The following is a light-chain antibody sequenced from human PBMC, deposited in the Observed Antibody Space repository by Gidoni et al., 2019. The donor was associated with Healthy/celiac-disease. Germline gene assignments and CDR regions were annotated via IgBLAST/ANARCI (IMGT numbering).Light chain of an antibody. Sequence: QSVLPQPPSASGTPGQRVTISCSGSSSNIGSNTVNWYQQLPGTAPKLLIYSNNQRPSGVPDRFSGSKSGTSAALAISGLQSESEADYYCAAWDDSLNGWVFGGGTKLTVL. V-gene: IGLV1-44*01. CDR3: AAWDDSLNGWV. CDR1: SSNIGSNT. CDR2: SNN. J-gene: IGLJ3*02.